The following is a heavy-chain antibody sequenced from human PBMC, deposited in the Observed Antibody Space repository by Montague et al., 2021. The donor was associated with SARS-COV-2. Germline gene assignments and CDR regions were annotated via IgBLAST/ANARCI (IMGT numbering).Heavy chain of an antibody. J-gene: IGHJ3*02. CDR3: ARELPGAPFI. Sequence: SLRLSCAASGFTFSSYAMHWVRQAPGKGLEWVAVISYDGSNKYYADSVKGRFTISRDNSENTLYLQMNSLRAEDTAVYYCARELPGAPFIWGQGTMVTVSS. V-gene: IGHV3-30*04. CDR2: ISYDGSNK. CDR1: GFTFSSYA. D-gene: IGHD1-26*01.